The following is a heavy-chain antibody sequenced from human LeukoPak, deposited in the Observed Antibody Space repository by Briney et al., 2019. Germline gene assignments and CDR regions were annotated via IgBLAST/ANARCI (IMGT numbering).Heavy chain of an antibody. CDR3: AREGCSSTSCYRGATGFDY. V-gene: IGHV4-59*11. J-gene: IGHJ4*02. CDR1: GASLSSHY. Sequence: SETLSLICTVSGASLSSHYWSWIRQPPGKGLEWIGYIYYSESTNYNPSLKSRVTISVDTSKNQFSLKLSSVTAADTAVYYCAREGCSSTSCYRGATGFDYWGQGTLVTVSS. CDR2: IYYSEST. D-gene: IGHD2-2*02.